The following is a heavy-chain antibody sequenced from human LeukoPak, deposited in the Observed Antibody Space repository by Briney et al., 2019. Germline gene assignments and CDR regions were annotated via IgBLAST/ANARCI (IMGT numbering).Heavy chain of an antibody. V-gene: IGHV3-21*01. CDR3: AKISSSKSEYYFDY. J-gene: IGHJ4*02. CDR1: GFTFSSYS. D-gene: IGHD6-6*01. Sequence: GGSLRLSCAASGFTFSSYSMNWVRQAPGKGLEWVSSISSSSSYIYYADSVKGRFTISRDNAKNSLYLQMNSLRAEDTAVYYCAKISSSKSEYYFDYWGQGTLVTVSS. CDR2: ISSSSSYI.